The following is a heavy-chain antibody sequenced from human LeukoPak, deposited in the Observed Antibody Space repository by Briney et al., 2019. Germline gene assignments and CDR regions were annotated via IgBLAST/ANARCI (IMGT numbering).Heavy chain of an antibody. CDR2: MNPYSGIT. CDR1: GYTFTSSYD. CDR3: ARENVNRGSSWGYDYFGMDV. D-gene: IGHD6-13*01. V-gene: IGHV1-8*01. Sequence: GASVKVSRKASGYTFTSSYDINWVRQAPGQGLEWMGWMNPYSGITGYTQKFQGRVTMTRDTSISTAYMELSSLTSEDTAVYFCARENVNRGSSWGYDYFGMDVWGQGTAVTVSS. J-gene: IGHJ6*02.